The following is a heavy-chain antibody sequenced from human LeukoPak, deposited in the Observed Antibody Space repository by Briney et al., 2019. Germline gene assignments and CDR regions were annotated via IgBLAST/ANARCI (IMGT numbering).Heavy chain of an antibody. D-gene: IGHD6-13*01. Sequence: SQTLSLTCTVSGGSISSGSYYWSWIRQPAGKGLEWIGRIYTSGSTNYNPSLKSRVTISVDTSKNQFSLKLSSVTAADTAVSYCARDIVTAAGSWFDPWGQGTLVTVSS. V-gene: IGHV4-61*02. CDR3: ARDIVTAAGSWFDP. CDR1: GGSISSGSYY. CDR2: IYTSGST. J-gene: IGHJ5*02.